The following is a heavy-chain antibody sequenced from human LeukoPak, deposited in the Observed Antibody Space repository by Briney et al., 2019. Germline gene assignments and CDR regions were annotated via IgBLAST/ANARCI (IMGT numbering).Heavy chain of an antibody. Sequence: ASVKVSCKASGYTFTSYYMHWVRQAPGQGLEWMGIINPSGGSTSYAQKFQGRVTMTRDTSISTAYMELSRLRSDDTAVYYCARDDVPYYFDYWGQGTLVTVSS. D-gene: IGHD6-6*01. J-gene: IGHJ4*02. CDR3: ARDDVPYYFDY. CDR1: GYTFTSYY. V-gene: IGHV1-46*01. CDR2: INPSGGST.